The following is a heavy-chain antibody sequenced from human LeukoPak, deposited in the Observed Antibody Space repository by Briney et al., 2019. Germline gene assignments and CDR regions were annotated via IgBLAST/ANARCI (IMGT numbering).Heavy chain of an antibody. D-gene: IGHD3-22*01. CDR1: GYSFTSYW. V-gene: IGHV5-51*01. Sequence: GESLKISCKGSGYSFTSYWIGWVRQMPGKGLEWMGIIYPGDSDTRYSPSFQGQVTISADKSISTAYLQWSSLKASDTAMYYCARRDHYYDSSGYYYEYYFDYWGQGTLVTVSS. J-gene: IGHJ4*02. CDR3: ARRDHYYDSSGYYYEYYFDY. CDR2: IYPGDSDT.